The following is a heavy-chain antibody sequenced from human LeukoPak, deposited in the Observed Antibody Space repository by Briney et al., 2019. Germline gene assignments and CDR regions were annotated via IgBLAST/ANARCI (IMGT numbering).Heavy chain of an antibody. CDR1: GGSFSGYY. V-gene: IGHV4-34*01. CDR3: ARENGSGTRYNWFDP. J-gene: IGHJ5*02. CDR2: INHSGST. D-gene: IGHD3-10*01. Sequence: SETLSLTCAVYGGSFSGYYWSWIRQPPGKGLEWIGEINHSGSTNYNPSLKSRVTMSVDTSKNQFSLKLSSVTAADTAVYYCARENGSGTRYNWFDPWGQGTLVTVSS.